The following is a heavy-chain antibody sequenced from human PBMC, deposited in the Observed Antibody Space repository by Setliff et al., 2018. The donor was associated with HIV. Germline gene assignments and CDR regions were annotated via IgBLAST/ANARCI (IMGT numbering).Heavy chain of an antibody. CDR1: GASISTYY. D-gene: IGHD3-10*01. CDR3: ARVRGGTSRGFLDF. V-gene: IGHV4-4*08. CDR2: THISGIT. J-gene: IGHJ4*02. Sequence: ETLSLTCTVSGASISTYYWSWIRQPPGKGLEWIGYTHISGITNYNPSLKSRLTISVDTSKTQFSLKLNSVTAADTAVYYCARVRGGTSRGFLDFWGQGTPVTVSS.